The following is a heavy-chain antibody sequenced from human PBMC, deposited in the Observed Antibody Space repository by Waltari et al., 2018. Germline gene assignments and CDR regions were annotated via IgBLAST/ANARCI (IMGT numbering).Heavy chain of an antibody. Sequence: QVQLQQWGAGLLKPSETLSLTCAAYGGSFSGYYWSWIRQPPGKGLEWIGEINHSGSANYNPSLKGRVTISVDTSKNQFSLKLSSVTAADTAVYYCARGIVRTYYDILTGYYNRYFDYWGQGTLVTVSS. CDR3: ARGIVRTYYDILTGYYNRYFDY. J-gene: IGHJ4*02. V-gene: IGHV4-34*01. CDR2: INHSGSA. D-gene: IGHD3-9*01. CDR1: GGSFSGYY.